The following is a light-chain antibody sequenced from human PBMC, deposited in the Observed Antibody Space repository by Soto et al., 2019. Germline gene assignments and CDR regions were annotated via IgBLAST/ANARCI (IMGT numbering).Light chain of an antibody. CDR3: SSYTSGSYYD. V-gene: IGLV2-14*01. Sequence: QSVLTHPASVGGAPEQSITTSCTRTRSDVGGYNYVSWYQQHPGKAPKLMIYEVSNRPSGVSNRFSGSKSGNTASLTISGLHAEDEADYYCSSYTSGSYYDYGTGTKVTVL. CDR2: EVS. CDR1: RSDVGGYNY. J-gene: IGLJ1*01.